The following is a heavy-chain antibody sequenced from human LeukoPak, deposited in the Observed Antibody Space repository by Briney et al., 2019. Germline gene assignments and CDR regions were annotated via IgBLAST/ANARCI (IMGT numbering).Heavy chain of an antibody. V-gene: IGHV4-59*01. J-gene: IGHJ6*02. CDR2: VDYRGNT. D-gene: IGHD2-15*01. CDR3: ARVEVGAANRQWYGMDV. Sequence: SETLSLTCTTSGGSISSYYWSWIRQPPEKGLEWIGYVDYRGNTNYNPSLKSRVTISIDTSKSLFSLKLNSVTAADTAVYYCARVEVGAANRQWYGMDVWGQGTTVTVSS. CDR1: GGSISSYY.